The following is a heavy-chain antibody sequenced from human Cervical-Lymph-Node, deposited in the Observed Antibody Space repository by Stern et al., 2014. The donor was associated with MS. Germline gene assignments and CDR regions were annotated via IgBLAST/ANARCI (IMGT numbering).Heavy chain of an antibody. V-gene: IGHV3-9*01. CDR1: GFRFDEHA. CDR3: ARDILLDLGAFDI. Sequence: EVQLVESGGGLVQPGKSLRLSCVASGFRFDEHAMFWVRQAPGKGLEWVSGSSWNSDSIVYADSVKGRFTISRDNAKNSLYLEINSLSAEDTALYYCARDILLDLGAFDIWGQGTMVTVSS. J-gene: IGHJ3*02. CDR2: SSWNSDSI.